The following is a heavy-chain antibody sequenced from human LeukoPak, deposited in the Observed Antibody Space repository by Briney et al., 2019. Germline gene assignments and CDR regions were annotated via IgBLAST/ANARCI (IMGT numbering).Heavy chain of an antibody. CDR1: GGSFSDYY. D-gene: IGHD3-10*01. CDR2: INHSGST. CDR3: ARGRVWFGNDY. J-gene: IGHJ4*02. Sequence: SETLSLTCAVYGGSFSDYYWSWIRQPPGKGLEWIGEINHSGSTNYNPSLKSRVTISVDTSKNQFSLKLSSVTAADTAVYYCARGRVWFGNDYWGQGTLVTVSS. V-gene: IGHV4-34*01.